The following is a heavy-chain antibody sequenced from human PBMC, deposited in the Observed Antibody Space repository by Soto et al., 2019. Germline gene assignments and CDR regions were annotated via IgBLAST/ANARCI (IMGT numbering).Heavy chain of an antibody. D-gene: IGHD6-13*01. Sequence: VQLLESGGGLVQPGGSLRLSCAASGFTFSNYAMSWVRQAPGEGLEWVSGLTGSGGATYYADSVKGRLTISRDNSNNTLYLQMNSLRAEDTAVYYCAKEGSVTAALDYWGQGILVTVSS. CDR1: GFTFSNYA. CDR2: LTGSGGAT. J-gene: IGHJ4*02. V-gene: IGHV3-23*01. CDR3: AKEGSVTAALDY.